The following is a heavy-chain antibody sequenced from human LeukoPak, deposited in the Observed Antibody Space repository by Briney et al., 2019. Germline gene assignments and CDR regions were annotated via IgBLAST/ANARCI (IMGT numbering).Heavy chain of an antibody. CDR2: IYYSGST. J-gene: IGHJ3*02. CDR3: ARRINMRSFDI. Sequence: SETLSLTCTVSGGSISSSSYYLGWIRQPPGKGLEWIVFIYYSGSTYYNPSLQSRVTISVDTSQNQFSLKLSSVTAADTAVYYCARRINMRSFDIWGQGTLVTVSS. D-gene: IGHD3-22*01. V-gene: IGHV4-39*01. CDR1: GGSISSSSYY.